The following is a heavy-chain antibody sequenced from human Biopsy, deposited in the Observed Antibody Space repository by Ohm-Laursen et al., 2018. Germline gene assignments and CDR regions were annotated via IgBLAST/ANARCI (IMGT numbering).Heavy chain of an antibody. J-gene: IGHJ6*02. V-gene: IGHV1-46*01. CDR1: GNTFATYH. Sequence: ASVKVSCKASGNTFATYHIHWVRQAPGQGLKWMGVISPSGATTSFSQKFQDRITMTRDTSTGTVYMDLNSLGSEDTAVYYCARAGVGSDGTDSYYYGMDVWGPGTTVTVSS. CDR3: ARAGVGSDGTDSYYYGMDV. D-gene: IGHD5-24*01. CDR2: ISPSGATT.